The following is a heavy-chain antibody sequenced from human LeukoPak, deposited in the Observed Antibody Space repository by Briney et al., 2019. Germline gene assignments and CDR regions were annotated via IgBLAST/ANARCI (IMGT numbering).Heavy chain of an antibody. Sequence: SVTVSCKASGGTFSSYAISWVRQAPGQGLEWMGGIIPIFGTANYAQKFQGRVTITADESTSTAYMELSSLRSEDTAVYYCARGGYCSSTSCYARNYYYYGMDVWGQGTTVTVSS. V-gene: IGHV1-69*13. J-gene: IGHJ6*02. CDR2: IIPIFGTA. D-gene: IGHD2-2*01. CDR3: ARGGYCSSTSCYARNYYYYGMDV. CDR1: GGTFSSYA.